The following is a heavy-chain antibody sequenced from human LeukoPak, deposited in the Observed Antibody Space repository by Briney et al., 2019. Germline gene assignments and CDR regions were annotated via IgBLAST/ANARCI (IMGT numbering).Heavy chain of an antibody. CDR1: GFTFSSYA. V-gene: IGHV3-30*04. J-gene: IGHJ6*03. CDR3: AKDHCSSTSCYYYYYMDV. D-gene: IGHD2-2*01. CDR2: ISYDGSNK. Sequence: GGSLRLSCAASGFTFSSYAMHWVRQAPGRGLEWVAVISYDGSNKYYADSVKGRFTISRDNSKNTLYLQMNSLRAEDTAVYYCAKDHCSSTSCYYYYYMDVWGKGTTVTISS.